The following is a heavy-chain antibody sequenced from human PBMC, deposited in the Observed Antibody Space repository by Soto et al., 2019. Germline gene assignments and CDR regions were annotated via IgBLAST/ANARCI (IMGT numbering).Heavy chain of an antibody. CDR2: IGTAGDT. D-gene: IGHD2-15*01. J-gene: IGHJ5*02. V-gene: IGHV3-13*04. CDR1: GFTFSSYD. CDR3: ARGGGRVATPWFDP. Sequence: EVQLVESGGGLVQPGRSLRLSCAASGFTFSSYDKHWVRQAAEKALEWVSAIGTAGDTYYPGSVKGRFTISRENAKNSLYLQMNSLRAGDTAVYYCARGGGRVATPWFDPWGQGTLVTVSS.